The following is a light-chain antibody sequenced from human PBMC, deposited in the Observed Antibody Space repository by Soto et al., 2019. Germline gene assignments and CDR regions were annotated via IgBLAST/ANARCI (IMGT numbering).Light chain of an antibody. CDR1: SSDIGSYNY. Sequence: QSALTQPASVSGSPGQSITISCTGTSSDIGSYNYVSWYQQHPGKAPNLMIYEVSHRPSGVSHRFSGSKSGNTASLTISGLQAEDEADYYCDSYTSSSTLVFGGGTKLTVL. V-gene: IGLV2-14*01. CDR3: DSYTSSSTLV. J-gene: IGLJ3*02. CDR2: EVS.